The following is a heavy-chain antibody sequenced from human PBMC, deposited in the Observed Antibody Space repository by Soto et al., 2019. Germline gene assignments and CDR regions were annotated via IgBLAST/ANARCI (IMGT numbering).Heavy chain of an antibody. D-gene: IGHD5-18*01. Sequence: EVQLVETGGGLIQPGGSLSLSCAASGLAVTSNYMSWVRQAPGKGLEWVSIVYSSGTTYYADSVKGRFTFSRDKSKNTISLQMRNLRAEDTAVYYCARVDTYDYYYSMDVWGQGTTVTVSS. CDR3: ARVDTYDYYYSMDV. CDR1: GLAVTSNY. CDR2: VYSSGTT. V-gene: IGHV3-53*02. J-gene: IGHJ6*02.